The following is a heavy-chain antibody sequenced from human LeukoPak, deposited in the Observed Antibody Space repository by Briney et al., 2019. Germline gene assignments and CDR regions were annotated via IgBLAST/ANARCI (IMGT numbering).Heavy chain of an antibody. CDR3: ARFGVDYDMDV. D-gene: IGHD3-16*01. CDR2: IHYSGKA. Sequence: SETLSLTCTVSGGSISGHYWTWVRQPPGEGLEWIGQIHYSGKADYNPSLRSRITISVDTSKNQMSLKVTSVTAADTAVYYCARFGVDYDMDVWGQGTTVTVP. CDR1: GGSISGHY. J-gene: IGHJ6*02. V-gene: IGHV4-59*11.